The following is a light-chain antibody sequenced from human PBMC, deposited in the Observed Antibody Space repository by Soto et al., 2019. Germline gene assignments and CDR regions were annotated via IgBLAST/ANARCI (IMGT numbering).Light chain of an antibody. J-gene: IGLJ1*01. CDR2: RNN. CDR1: TSNIGSNY. CDR3: ATWDDSLNGFYV. Sequence: QSVLTQRPSASGTPGQGVTISFSGSTSNIGSNYVYWYQQLPGTAPKLLIYRNNQRPSGVPDRFSGSKSGTSASLAISGLRSDDEADYFCATWDDSLNGFYVFGTGTKVTVL. V-gene: IGLV1-47*01.